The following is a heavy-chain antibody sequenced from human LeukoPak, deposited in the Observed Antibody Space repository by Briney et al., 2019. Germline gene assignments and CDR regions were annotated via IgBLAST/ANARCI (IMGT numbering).Heavy chain of an antibody. Sequence: GGPLRLSCAVSGFTFSGFSMSWVRQAPGKGLEWVAKMNEYGSEIFYVDSVKGRFTISRDNAKNSLYLQMNSLRAEDTAVYSCAKDRLGALLYFDSWGQGTLVTVSS. V-gene: IGHV3-7*03. CDR2: MNEYGSEI. J-gene: IGHJ4*02. CDR1: GFTFSGFS. CDR3: AKDRLGALLYFDS. D-gene: IGHD1-26*01.